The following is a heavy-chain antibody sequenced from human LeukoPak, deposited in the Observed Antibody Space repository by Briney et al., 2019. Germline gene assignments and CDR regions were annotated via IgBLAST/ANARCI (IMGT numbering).Heavy chain of an antibody. Sequence: SQTLSLTCAVSGGSISSGGYSWGWIRQPPGKGLEWIGYIYHSGSTYYNPSLKSRVTISVDTSKNQLSLKLSSVTAADTAVYYCARGGRDGYTVTTFDYWGQGTLVTVSS. CDR1: GGSISSGGYS. D-gene: IGHD5-24*01. CDR3: ARGGRDGYTVTTFDY. CDR2: IYHSGST. J-gene: IGHJ4*02. V-gene: IGHV4-30-2*01.